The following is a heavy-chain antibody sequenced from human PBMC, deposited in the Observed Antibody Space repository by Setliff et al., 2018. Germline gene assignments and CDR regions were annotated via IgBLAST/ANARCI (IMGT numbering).Heavy chain of an antibody. Sequence: ASVKVSCKASGYTFTESIVSWVRQAPGQGLEWLGWIGVYSGNTNYAQKLQGRVTMTTGTSTNTAYMELRSLTSDDTAVYFCSRLVRYCTTTTCQRASGAELWGQGTLVTV. J-gene: IGHJ4*02. CDR1: GYTFTESI. CDR2: IGVYSGNT. V-gene: IGHV1-18*01. D-gene: IGHD2-8*01. CDR3: SRLVRYCTTTTCQRASGAEL.